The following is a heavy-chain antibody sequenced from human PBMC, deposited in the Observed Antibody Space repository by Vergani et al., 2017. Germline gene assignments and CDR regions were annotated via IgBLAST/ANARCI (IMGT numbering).Heavy chain of an antibody. CDR1: GFTVSSNY. CDR2: IYSGGST. CDR3: ARDPLPAEYCSGGSCYNGAEGY. Sequence: EVQLVESGGGLIQPGGSLRLSCAASGFTVSSNYMSWVRQAPGKGLEWVSVIYSGGSTYYADSVKGRFTISRDNSKNTLYLQMISLRAEDTAVYYCARDPLPAEYCSGGSCYNGAEGYWGQGTLVTVSS. J-gene: IGHJ4*02. V-gene: IGHV3-53*01. D-gene: IGHD2-15*01.